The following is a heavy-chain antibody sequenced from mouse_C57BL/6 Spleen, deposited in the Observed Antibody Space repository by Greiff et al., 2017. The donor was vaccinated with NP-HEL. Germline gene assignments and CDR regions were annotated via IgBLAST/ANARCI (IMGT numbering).Heavy chain of an antibody. CDR3: ARYSNYDAMDY. CDR2: IDTSDSYT. V-gene: IGHV1-50*01. Sequence: VQLQQSGAELVKPGASVKLSCKASGYTFTSYWMQWVKQRPGQGLEWIGEIDTSDSYTNYNQKFKGKATLTVDTSSRTAYMQLSSLTSEDSAVYYCARYSNYDAMDYWGQGTSVTVSS. CDR1: GYTFTSYW. J-gene: IGHJ4*01. D-gene: IGHD2-5*01.